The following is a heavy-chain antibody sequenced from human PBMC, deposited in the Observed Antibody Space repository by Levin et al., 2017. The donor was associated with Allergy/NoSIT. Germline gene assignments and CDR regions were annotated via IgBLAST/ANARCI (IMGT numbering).Heavy chain of an antibody. Sequence: PSETLSLTCAVSGGSFSGYSGSWIRQPPGKGLEWIGEVDHYGGTNYNPSLKSRVTMSLDTSKKQFSLRLSSVAAADTATYYCARGNMRRGYTSDYWVVHGMDVWGQGTTVTVSS. CDR3: ARGNMRRGYTSDYWVVHGMDV. J-gene: IGHJ6*02. CDR1: GGSFSGYS. D-gene: IGHD5-18*01. V-gene: IGHV4-34*01. CDR2: VDHYGGT.